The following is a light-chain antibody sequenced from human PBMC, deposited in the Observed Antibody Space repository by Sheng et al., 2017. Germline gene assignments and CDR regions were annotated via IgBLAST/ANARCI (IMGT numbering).Light chain of an antibody. CDR2: AAS. Sequence: EIVLTQSPDTLSLSPGDRTTLSCRASEDVNNRYLAWFQQKPGQPPRLLIYAASSGAAGVPDRFSGTGSGTDFTLTISRLEPQDFAVYYCQQYGAFPITFGQGTRLDIK. V-gene: IGKV3-20*01. J-gene: IGKJ5*01. CDR3: QQYGAFPIT. CDR1: EDVNNRY.